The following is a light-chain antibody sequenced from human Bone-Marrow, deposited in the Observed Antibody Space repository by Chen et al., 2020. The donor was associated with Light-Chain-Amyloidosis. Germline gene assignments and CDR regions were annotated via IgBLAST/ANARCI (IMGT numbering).Light chain of an antibody. CDR3: MQGTHWT. J-gene: IGKJ1*01. CDR2: KVS. CDR1: QSLVHSNGSTY. Sequence: DFVMTQSPLSLPVTLGQPASISCRSNQSLVHSNGSTYLNWFQQRSGQSPRRLIYKVSNRDSGVPDRFSGSGSGTDFTLKISRVEAEDVGVYYCMQGTHWTFGQGTKVEIK. V-gene: IGKV2-30*02.